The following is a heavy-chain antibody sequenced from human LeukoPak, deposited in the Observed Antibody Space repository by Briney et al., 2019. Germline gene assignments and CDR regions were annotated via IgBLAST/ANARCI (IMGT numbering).Heavy chain of an antibody. V-gene: IGHV3-7*05. J-gene: IGHJ4*02. CDR1: GLTFSRYW. CDR2: IKEDGSEK. Sequence: GGSLRLSCVASGLTFSRYWMSWVRQAPGKGLEWVANIKEDGSEKHYVDSVKGRFTISRDKTKNSLYLQMNSLRAEDTAVYYCARDLSIFAASFDYWGQGTLVTVSS. D-gene: IGHD3-3*01. CDR3: ARDLSIFAASFDY.